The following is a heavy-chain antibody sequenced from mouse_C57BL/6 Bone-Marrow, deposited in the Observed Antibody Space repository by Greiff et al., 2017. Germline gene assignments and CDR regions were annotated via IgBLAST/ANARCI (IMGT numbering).Heavy chain of an antibody. V-gene: IGHV1-55*01. D-gene: IGHD4-1*01. J-gene: IGHJ1*03. CDR3: ARFNWEGWYFDV. CDR2: IYPGSGST. Sequence: QVHVKQPGAELVKPGASVKMSCKASGYTFTSYWITWVKQRPGQGLEWIGDIYPGSGSTNYNEKFKSKATLTVDTSSSTAYMQLSSLTSEDSAVYYCARFNWEGWYFDVWGTGTTVTVSS. CDR1: GYTFTSYW.